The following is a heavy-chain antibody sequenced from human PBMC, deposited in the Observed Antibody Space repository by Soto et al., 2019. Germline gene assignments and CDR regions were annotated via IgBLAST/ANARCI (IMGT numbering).Heavy chain of an antibody. CDR1: GFTFSSYS. CDR3: ASPEGGAADY. Sequence: GGSLRLSCAASGFTFSSYSMNWVRQAPGKGLEWVSSISSSSSYIYYADSVKGRLTISRDNAKNSLYLQMNSLRAEDTAVYYCASPEGGAADYWGQGTLVTAPQ. CDR2: ISSSSSYI. D-gene: IGHD1-26*01. J-gene: IGHJ4*02. V-gene: IGHV3-21*01.